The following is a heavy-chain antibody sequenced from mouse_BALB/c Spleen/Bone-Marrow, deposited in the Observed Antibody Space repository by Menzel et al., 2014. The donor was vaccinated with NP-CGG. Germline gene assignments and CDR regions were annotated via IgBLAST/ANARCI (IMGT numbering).Heavy chain of an antibody. J-gene: IGHJ2*01. D-gene: IGHD2-12*01. CDR2: IYPGSGST. CDR1: GYTFISYW. CDR3: TRGGRPPFDY. V-gene: IGHV1S22*01. Sequence: LQQSGSELVRPGALVKLSCKASGYTFISYWMHWAKQRPGQGLEWIGNIYPGSGSTNYDEKFKSKATLTVDTSSSTAYMQLSSLTSEDSAVYYCTRGGRPPFDYWGQGTTLTVSS.